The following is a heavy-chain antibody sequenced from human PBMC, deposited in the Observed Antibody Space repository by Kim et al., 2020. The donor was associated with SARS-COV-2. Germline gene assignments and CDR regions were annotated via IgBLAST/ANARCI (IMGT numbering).Heavy chain of an antibody. J-gene: IGHJ4*02. Sequence: GGSLRLSCAASGFIFHTYGMHWVRQAPGKGLEWVAIVWHDGSNKYYADSVKGRFTISRDNSRNRVDLQLNTLRGEDTAVYYCARGGEQLVSWGQGTLVTV. CDR3: ARGGEQLVS. D-gene: IGHD6-6*01. CDR2: VWHDGSNK. V-gene: IGHV3-33*01. CDR1: GFIFHTYG.